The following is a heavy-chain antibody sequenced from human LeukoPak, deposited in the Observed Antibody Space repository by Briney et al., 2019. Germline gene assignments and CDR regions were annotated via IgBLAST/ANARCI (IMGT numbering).Heavy chain of an antibody. D-gene: IGHD6-13*01. CDR1: GGSISSSSYY. CDR3: ARGMYSSSHIQL. CDR2: IYTSGST. Sequence: SETLSLTCTVSGGSISSSSYYWSWIRQPAGKGLEWIGRIYTSGSTNYNPSLKSRVTISVDTSKNQFSLKLSSVTAADTAVYYCARGMYSSSHIQLWGQGTLVTVSS. J-gene: IGHJ4*02. V-gene: IGHV4-61*02.